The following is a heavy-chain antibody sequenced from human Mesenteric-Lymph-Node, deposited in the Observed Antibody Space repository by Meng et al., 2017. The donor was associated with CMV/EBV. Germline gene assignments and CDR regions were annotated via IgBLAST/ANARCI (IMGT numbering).Heavy chain of an antibody. Sequence: LSLTCAASGFTFSSYAMSWVRQAPGKGLEWVSTISGGGGSTYYAKSVKGRFTISRDNSKNTLYLQMNSLRAEDTAVYYCAKTPSYYYGMDVWGQGTTVTVSS. CDR1: GFTFSSYA. CDR3: AKTPSYYYGMDV. CDR2: ISGGGGST. V-gene: IGHV3-23*01. J-gene: IGHJ6*02.